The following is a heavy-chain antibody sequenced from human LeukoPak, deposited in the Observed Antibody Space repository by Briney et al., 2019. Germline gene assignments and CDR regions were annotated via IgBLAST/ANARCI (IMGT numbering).Heavy chain of an antibody. CDR3: ARDRVGVRAFDY. V-gene: IGHV4-4*02. D-gene: IGHD3-10*01. J-gene: IGHJ4*02. CDR1: GGSISSTNW. Sequence: SGTLSPTCAVSGGSISSTNWWSWVRQPPGKGLEWIGEIYHSGSTNYNPSLKSRVTISADKSKNQFSLKLTYVTAADTAVYYCARDRVGVRAFDYWGQGTLVTVSS. CDR2: IYHSGST.